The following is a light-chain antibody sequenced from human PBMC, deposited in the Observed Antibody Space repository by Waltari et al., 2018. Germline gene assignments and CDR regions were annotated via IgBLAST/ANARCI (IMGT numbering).Light chain of an antibody. CDR2: DNK. Sequence: QSVLTQPPSVSAAPGQKVTISCSGSTSNIGKNFVSWYQHRPGTAPKLLIYDNKKRPSGIPDRFSGSYSGTSVTLDITGLQTGDEADYYCGTWDSSLRLEVFGAGTKVTVL. J-gene: IGLJ1*01. CDR3: GTWDSSLRLEV. V-gene: IGLV1-51*01. CDR1: TSNIGKNF.